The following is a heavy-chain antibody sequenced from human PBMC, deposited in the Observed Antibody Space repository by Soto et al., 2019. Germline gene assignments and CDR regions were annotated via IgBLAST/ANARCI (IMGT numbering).Heavy chain of an antibody. CDR2: ISYDGDNI. V-gene: IGHV3-30*18. CDR3: AKSGTPVTTFWYFDL. CDR1: GFKFSYYG. D-gene: IGHD4-17*01. J-gene: IGHJ2*01. Sequence: HVQLVESGGGVVQPGKSLRLSCVASGFKFSYYGMHWVRQAPGKGLEWVAVISYDGDNIYYGDSVKGRFSISRDDSKNTVYLQMDSLRAEDTAVYDCAKSGTPVTTFWYFDLWGRGTPVSVSS.